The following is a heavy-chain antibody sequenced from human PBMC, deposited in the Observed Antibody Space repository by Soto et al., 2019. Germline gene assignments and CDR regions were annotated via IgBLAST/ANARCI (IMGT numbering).Heavy chain of an antibody. CDR1: GGTFSSYA. Sequence: GASVKVSCKASGGTFSSYAISWVRQAPGQGLEWMGGIIPIFGTANYAQKFQGRVTITADESTSTAYMELSSLRSEDTAVYYCASHSGYSRTFDYWGQGTLVTVSS. V-gene: IGHV1-69*13. D-gene: IGHD5-18*01. J-gene: IGHJ4*02. CDR2: IIPIFGTA. CDR3: ASHSGYSRTFDY.